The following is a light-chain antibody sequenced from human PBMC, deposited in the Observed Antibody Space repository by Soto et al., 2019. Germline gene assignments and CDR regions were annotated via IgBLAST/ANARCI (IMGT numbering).Light chain of an antibody. CDR3: CSYAGSSTYV. V-gene: IGLV2-23*02. J-gene: IGLJ1*01. CDR2: EVT. Sequence: QSAVTQPASVSGSPGQSITISCTETSSDVGSYNLVSWYQQHPGKAPKLMIYEVTKRPSGVSNRFSGSKSGNAASLTISGLQAEDETDYYCCSYAGSSTYVFGTGTKVTVL. CDR1: SSDVGSYNL.